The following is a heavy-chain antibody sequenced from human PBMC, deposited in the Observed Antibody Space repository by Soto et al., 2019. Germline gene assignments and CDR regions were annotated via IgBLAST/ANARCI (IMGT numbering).Heavy chain of an antibody. CDR3: ARAVAVPADFDY. V-gene: IGHV1-3*05. CDR2: INAGNGNT. Sequence: QVQLVQSGAEEKKPGASVKVSCKASGYTFPGYAMHWVRQAPGQRLEWMGWINAGNGNTKYSQQFQGRVTITRDTSASTAYMELSRLRSEDSAVYYCARAVAVPADFDYWGQGTLVTVSS. D-gene: IGHD6-19*01. J-gene: IGHJ4*02. CDR1: GYTFPGYA.